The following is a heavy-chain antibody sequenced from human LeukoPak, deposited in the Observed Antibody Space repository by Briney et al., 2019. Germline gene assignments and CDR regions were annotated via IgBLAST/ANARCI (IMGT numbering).Heavy chain of an antibody. D-gene: IGHD1-26*01. Sequence: PSETLSLTCTVSGGSISSYYWSWIRQPPGKGLEWIGYIYYSGTINYNPSLKSRVTISVDTSKNQFSLKLSSVTAADTAVYYCARGTRNTGTYFYFDYWGQGTLVTVSS. CDR1: GGSISSYY. J-gene: IGHJ4*02. CDR3: ARGTRNTGTYFYFDY. V-gene: IGHV4-59*01. CDR2: IYYSGTI.